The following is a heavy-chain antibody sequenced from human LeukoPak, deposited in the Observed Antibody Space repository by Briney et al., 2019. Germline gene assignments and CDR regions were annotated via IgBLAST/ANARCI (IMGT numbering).Heavy chain of an antibody. CDR1: GFPFRVRW. CDR2: IKKDGFFS. D-gene: IGHD4-11*01. V-gene: IGHV3-74*03. CDR3: ATDLDYTFDY. Sequence: GGSLRLSCAASGFPFRVRWMHWVRQAPGKGLVWISLIKKDGFFSTYADSVKGRFTISRDDAKNTLYLQMDSLRADDTAVYYCATDLDYTFDYWGRGTLVTVSS. J-gene: IGHJ4*02.